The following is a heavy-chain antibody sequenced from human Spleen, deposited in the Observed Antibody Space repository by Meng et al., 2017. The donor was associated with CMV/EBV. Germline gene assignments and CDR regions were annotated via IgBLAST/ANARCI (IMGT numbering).Heavy chain of an antibody. Sequence: GESLKISCAASGFTFSSYSMNWVRQAPGKGLEWVSSISSSSSYIYYADSVKGRFTISRDNAKNSLYLQMNSLRAEDTAVYYCAKDRNPTMTTVTASWFDPWGQGTLVTVSS. V-gene: IGHV3-21*01. CDR2: ISSSSSYI. CDR1: GFTFSSYS. D-gene: IGHD4-11*01. J-gene: IGHJ5*02. CDR3: AKDRNPTMTTVTASWFDP.